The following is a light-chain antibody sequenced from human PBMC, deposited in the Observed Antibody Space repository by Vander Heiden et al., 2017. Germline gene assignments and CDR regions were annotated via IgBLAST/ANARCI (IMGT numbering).Light chain of an antibody. V-gene: IGLV3-21*02. CDR3: QVWDSASDHPVI. CDR2: DDS. J-gene: IGLJ2*01. CDR1: NIGSKG. Sequence: SYVLPPPPSVSVAPGQTARITWGGNNIGSKGVHWYQQKPGQAPVLVVYDDSDRPSGIPERFSASNSGNTATLTISWVEAGDEADYYCQVWDSASDHPVIFGGGTKLTVL.